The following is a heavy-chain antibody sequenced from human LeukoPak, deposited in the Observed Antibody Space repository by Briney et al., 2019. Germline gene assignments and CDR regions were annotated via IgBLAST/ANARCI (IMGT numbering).Heavy chain of an antibody. D-gene: IGHD6-6*01. Sequence: GGSLRLSCAASGFTFSSYSMNWVRQAPGKGLEWVSSISSSSSYIYYADSVKGRFTISRANAKNSLYLQMNSLRAEDTAVYYCARGIAARPGGYWGQGTLVTVSS. V-gene: IGHV3-21*01. CDR2: ISSSSSYI. CDR1: GFTFSSYS. J-gene: IGHJ4*02. CDR3: ARGIAARPGGY.